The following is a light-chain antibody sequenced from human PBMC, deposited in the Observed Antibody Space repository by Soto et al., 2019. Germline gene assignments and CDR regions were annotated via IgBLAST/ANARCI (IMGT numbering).Light chain of an antibody. CDR3: SSYAGTNNRDV. CDR1: GSDIGGYHF. V-gene: IGLV2-8*01. CDR2: EVN. J-gene: IGLJ1*01. Sequence: QSALTQPPSASGSPGQSVTISCTGTGSDIGGYHFVSWYQQHPGKVPKLIIYEVNKRPSGVPDRFSGSKSGNTASLTVSGFQANDEADYYSSSYAGTNNRDVFGTGTKVTVL.